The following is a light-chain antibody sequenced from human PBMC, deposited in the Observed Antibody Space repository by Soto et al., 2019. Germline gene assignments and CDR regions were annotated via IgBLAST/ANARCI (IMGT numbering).Light chain of an antibody. CDR1: SSDVGAYNY. Sequence: QSALTQPASVSGSPGQSITISCTGTSSDVGAYNYVSWYQQHPGKAPKLMIYEVSNRPSGVSNRFSGSKSGNTASLTISGLQADDEADYYCSSYTSSSTLDFGTGTKLTVL. V-gene: IGLV2-14*01. CDR2: EVS. J-gene: IGLJ1*01. CDR3: SSYTSSSTLD.